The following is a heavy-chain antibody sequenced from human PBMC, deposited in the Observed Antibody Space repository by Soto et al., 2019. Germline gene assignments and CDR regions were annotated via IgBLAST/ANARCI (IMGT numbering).Heavy chain of an antibody. D-gene: IGHD3-10*02. Sequence: QLVQSGAAVKEPGESLKIACKGSGFSFTTYWIAWVRQMPGKGLEWMGIIYPGDSKTTYSPSFQGQVTISADKSITTAYLQCRSLQASDTAMHYDAGDLDYVGNSHASDVWGQGKIVSLSS. CDR1: GFSFTTYW. J-gene: IGHJ3*01. CDR3: AGDLDYVGNSHASDV. V-gene: IGHV5-51*03. CDR2: IYPGDSKT.